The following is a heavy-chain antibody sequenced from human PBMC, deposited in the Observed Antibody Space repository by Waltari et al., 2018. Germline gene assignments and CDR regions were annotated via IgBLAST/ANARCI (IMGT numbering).Heavy chain of an antibody. CDR2: IWYDGSNK. J-gene: IGHJ4*02. CDR1: GFTFSSYG. CDR3: ARGSESSGYYFDY. V-gene: IGHV3-33*01. D-gene: IGHD3-22*01. Sequence: QVQLVESGGGVVQPGRSLRLYCAASGFTFSSYGMPWVRKAPGKGLECVAVIWYDGSNKYYADSVKGRFTISRDNSKNTLYLQMNSLRAEDTAVYYCARGSESSGYYFDYWGQGTLVTVSS.